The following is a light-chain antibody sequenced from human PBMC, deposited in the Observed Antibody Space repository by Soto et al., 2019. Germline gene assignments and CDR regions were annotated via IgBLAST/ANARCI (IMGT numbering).Light chain of an antibody. CDR2: SAS. CDR3: QQSYSIPAT. CDR1: QTITNY. J-gene: IGKJ5*01. V-gene: IGKV1-39*01. Sequence: DIQMTQSPSSLSASVGDRVTITCRASQTITNYLNWYQQKPGKAPKLLIYSASSLQSRVPSRFSGSGSGTDFTLTISSLQSEDFATYFCQQSYSIPATFGQGTRMEIK.